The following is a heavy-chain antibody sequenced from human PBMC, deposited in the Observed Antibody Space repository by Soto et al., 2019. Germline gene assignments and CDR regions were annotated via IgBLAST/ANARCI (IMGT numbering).Heavy chain of an antibody. CDR2: ISGSGGST. D-gene: IGHD1-7*01. Sequence: GGSLRLSCAASGFTFSSYAMSWVRQAPGKGLEWVSAISGSGGSTYYADSVKGRFTISRDNSKNTLYLQMNSLRAEDTAVYYCAKVTYNWNYDSDYYGMDVWGQGTTVTVSS. CDR1: GFTFSSYA. CDR3: AKVTYNWNYDSDYYGMDV. V-gene: IGHV3-23*01. J-gene: IGHJ6*02.